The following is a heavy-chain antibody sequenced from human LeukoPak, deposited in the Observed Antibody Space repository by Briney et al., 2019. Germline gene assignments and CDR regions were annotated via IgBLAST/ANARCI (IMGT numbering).Heavy chain of an antibody. CDR1: GGSISSYY. Sequence: SETLSLTCTVSGGSISSYYWSWIRQPPGKGLEWIGYIYYSGSTYYNPSLKSRVTISVDTSKNQFSLKLSSVTAADTAVYYCARQGDSSGYNDYWGQGTLVTVSS. V-gene: IGHV4-59*08. CDR3: ARQGDSSGYNDY. D-gene: IGHD3-22*01. J-gene: IGHJ4*02. CDR2: IYYSGST.